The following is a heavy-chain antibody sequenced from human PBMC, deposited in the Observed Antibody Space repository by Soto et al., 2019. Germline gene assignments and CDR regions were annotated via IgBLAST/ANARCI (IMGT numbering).Heavy chain of an antibody. J-gene: IGHJ5*02. CDR1: GFTFGDYY. Sequence: GGSLRLSCAASGFTFGDYYMSWIRQAPGKGLEWVSYITSSSSYTNYADSVKGRFTISRDNAKNSLYLQMNSLRAEDTAVYYCARGFYDILTGYSSYNWFDPWGQGTLVTVSS. V-gene: IGHV3-11*03. D-gene: IGHD3-9*01. CDR3: ARGFYDILTGYSSYNWFDP. CDR2: ITSSSSYT.